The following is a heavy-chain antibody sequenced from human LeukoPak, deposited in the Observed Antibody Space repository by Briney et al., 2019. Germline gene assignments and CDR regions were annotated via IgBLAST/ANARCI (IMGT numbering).Heavy chain of an antibody. CDR2: INPSGGST. CDR3: ARTGDSSGLHPGYYYYYGMDV. CDR1: GYTFTRYY. D-gene: IGHD6-19*01. Sequence: ASVKVSCKASGYTFTRYYMHWVRQAPGQGLEWMGIINPSGGSTSYAQKFQGRVTMTRDTSTSTVYMELSSLRSEDTAVYYCARTGDSSGLHPGYYYYYGMDVWGQGTTVTVSS. V-gene: IGHV1-46*01. J-gene: IGHJ6*02.